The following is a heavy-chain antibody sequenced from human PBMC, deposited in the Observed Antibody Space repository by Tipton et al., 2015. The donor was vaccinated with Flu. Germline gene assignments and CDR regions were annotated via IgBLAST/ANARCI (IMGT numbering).Heavy chain of an antibody. Sequence: TLSLTCTVSGGSISSYYWSWIRQPPGNGLEWIGYIYYSGSTNYNPSLKSRVTISVDTSKNQFSRKLSSVTAADTAVYYCARRGEKSRTANSYCFDSLGQGTLVTVSS. J-gene: IGHJ4*02. D-gene: IGHD3-16*01. V-gene: IGHV4-59*01. CDR3: ARRGEKSRTANSYCFDS. CDR1: GGSISSYY. CDR2: IYYSGST.